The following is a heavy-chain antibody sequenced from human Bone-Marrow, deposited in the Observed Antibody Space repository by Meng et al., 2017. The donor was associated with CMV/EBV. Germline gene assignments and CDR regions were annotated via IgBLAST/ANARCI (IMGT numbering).Heavy chain of an antibody. CDR1: DGPIRTSTYY. CDR3: ARARLRKYQLLNEYFQH. J-gene: IGHJ1*01. CDR2: IYYSGST. D-gene: IGHD2-2*01. Sequence: SETLSLTCTVSDGPIRTSTYYWGWIRQPPGKGLEWIGSIYYSGSTFYNPSLTSRVTISVDTSKNQFSLKLSSVTAADTAVYYCARARLRKYQLLNEYFQHWGQGTLVTVSS. V-gene: IGHV4-39*07.